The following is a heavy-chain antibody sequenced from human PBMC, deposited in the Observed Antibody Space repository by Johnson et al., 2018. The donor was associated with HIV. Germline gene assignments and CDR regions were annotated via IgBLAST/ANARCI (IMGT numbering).Heavy chain of an antibody. J-gene: IGHJ3*02. CDR2: IWYDGRKK. Sequence: QVHLVESVGGLVQPGVSLRLSCAASRFTFSSYAMSWVRQAPWPGLACFAVIWYDGRKKYYAYSVKGRFTVSGDNSKNTLYLHMNGLTADDAAVYYCAREQAYSSSWEGVFDIWGQGTRVIVSS. V-gene: IGHV3-33*08. CDR1: RFTFSSYA. CDR3: AREQAYSSSWEGVFDI. D-gene: IGHD6-13*01.